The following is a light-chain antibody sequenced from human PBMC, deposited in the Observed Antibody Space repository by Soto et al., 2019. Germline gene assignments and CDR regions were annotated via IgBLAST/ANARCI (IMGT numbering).Light chain of an antibody. CDR1: SGYSNYK. J-gene: IGLJ2*01. CDR2: VGTGGIVG. CDR3: GADHGSGSNCVV. V-gene: IGLV9-49*01. Sequence: QSVLTQAPSASASLGASVTLTCTLSSGYSNYKVDWYQQRPGKGPRFVMRVGTGGIVGSKGDGIPDRFSVLGSGLNRYLTSKNIQEEDESDYHCGADHGSGSNCVVFGGGTKLTVL.